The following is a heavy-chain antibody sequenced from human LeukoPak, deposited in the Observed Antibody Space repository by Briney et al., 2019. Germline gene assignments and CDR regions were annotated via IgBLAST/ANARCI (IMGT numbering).Heavy chain of an antibody. V-gene: IGHV1-2*02. CDR1: GYTFTGYY. Sequence: GASVKVSCKASGYTFTGYYMHWVRQAPGQGLEWMGWINPNSGGTNYAQKFQGRVTMTRDTSISTAYMELSRLRSGDTAVYYCARVTARAAALLGPADAFDIWGQGTMVTVSS. CDR2: INPNSGGT. D-gene: IGHD6-13*01. CDR3: ARVTARAAALLGPADAFDI. J-gene: IGHJ3*02.